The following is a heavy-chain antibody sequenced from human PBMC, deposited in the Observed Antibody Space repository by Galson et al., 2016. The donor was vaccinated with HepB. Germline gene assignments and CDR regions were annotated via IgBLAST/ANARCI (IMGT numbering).Heavy chain of an antibody. CDR2: IQFDGSKK. J-gene: IGHJ5*02. V-gene: IGHV3-33*01. D-gene: IGHD3-16*02. Sequence: SLRLSCAGSGFTFSSYGMHWVRQAPGKGLEWVAAIQFDGSKKYYGDSVKGRFTISRDDSKNTVYLQMSSLRAEDTAIYFCARDLSYGSNWFDPRHQGTLVTVSS. CDR3: ARDLSYGSNWFDP. CDR1: GFTFSSYG.